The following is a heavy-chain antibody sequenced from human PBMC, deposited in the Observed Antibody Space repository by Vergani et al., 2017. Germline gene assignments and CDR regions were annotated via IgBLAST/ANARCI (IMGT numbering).Heavy chain of an antibody. V-gene: IGHV3-30*18. CDR1: GFTFSNYG. CDR2: ISYDGSNK. D-gene: IGHD6-13*01. Sequence: QVQLVESGGGVVQPGRSLRLSCAASGFTFSNYGMHWVRQAPGKGLEWVAVISYDGSNKYYADSVTGRFTISRDNSKNTLYLQMNSLRAEDTAVYYCAKRGAAAVIYYFDYWGQGTLVTVSS. CDR3: AKRGAAAVIYYFDY. J-gene: IGHJ4*02.